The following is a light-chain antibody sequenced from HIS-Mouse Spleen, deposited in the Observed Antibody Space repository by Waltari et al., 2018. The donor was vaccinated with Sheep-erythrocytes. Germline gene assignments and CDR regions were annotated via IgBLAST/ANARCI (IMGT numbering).Light chain of an antibody. CDR2: EDS. J-gene: IGLJ1*01. CDR1: ALPKKY. Sequence: SYELTQPPSVSVSPGQTARITCSGDALPKKYAYWYQQKSGQAPVLVIYEDSKRPPGIPERFSGSSSGTMATLTISGAQVEDEADYYCYSTDSSGNHRVFGTGTNVTVL. CDR3: YSTDSSGNHRV. V-gene: IGLV3-10*01.